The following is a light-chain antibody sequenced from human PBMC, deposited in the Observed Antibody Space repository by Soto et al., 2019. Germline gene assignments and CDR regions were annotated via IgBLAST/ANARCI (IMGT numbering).Light chain of an antibody. CDR2: GNS. CDR1: SSNIGAGYD. CDR3: QSYDSSLRGSL. Sequence: QSVLTQPPSVSGAPGQRVTISCTGRSSNIGAGYDVHWYQQLPGTAPKLLMYGNSNRPSGVRDRFSGSKSGTSASLAITGLQAEDEADYYCQSYDSSLRGSLFGGGTQLTVL. J-gene: IGLJ3*02. V-gene: IGLV1-40*01.